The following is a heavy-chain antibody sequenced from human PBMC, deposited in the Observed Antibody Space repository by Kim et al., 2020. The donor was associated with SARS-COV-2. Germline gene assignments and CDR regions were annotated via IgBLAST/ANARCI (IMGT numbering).Heavy chain of an antibody. CDR3: ASAAPTVTRLDAFDI. Sequence: PSLESRDTISVDTSKNQFSLKLSSVTAADTAVYYCASAAPTVTRLDAFDIWGQGTMVTVSS. J-gene: IGHJ3*02. V-gene: IGHV4-39*01. D-gene: IGHD4-17*01.